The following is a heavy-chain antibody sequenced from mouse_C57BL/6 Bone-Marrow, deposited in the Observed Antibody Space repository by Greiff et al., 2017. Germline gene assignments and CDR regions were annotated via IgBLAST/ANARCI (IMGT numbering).Heavy chain of an antibody. Sequence: QVQLQQPGAELVKPGASVKLSCKASGYTFTSYWMHWVKQRPGQGLEWIGMIHPNRGSTNYNEKFKSKATLTVDKSSSTAYMQLSSLTSEDSAVYYCARAANGRERYFDYWGQGTTLTVSS. CDR3: ARAANGRERYFDY. CDR1: GYTFTSYW. D-gene: IGHD6-1*01. J-gene: IGHJ2*01. V-gene: IGHV1-64*01. CDR2: IHPNRGST.